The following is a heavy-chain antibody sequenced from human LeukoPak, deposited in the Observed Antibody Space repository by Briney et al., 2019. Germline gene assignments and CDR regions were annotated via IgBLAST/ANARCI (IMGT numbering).Heavy chain of an antibody. J-gene: IGHJ4*02. CDR2: IHTSGST. V-gene: IGHV4-4*07. Sequence: SETLSLTCTVSGGSITSYYWTYIRQPAGKGLEWIGRIHTSGSTNYNPSLKSRVTMSVDTTKNQFSLNLSSVTAADTAMYYCAREFSGTSIAARVFDSWGQGTLVTVSS. CDR1: GGSITSYY. CDR3: AREFSGTSIAARVFDS. D-gene: IGHD6-6*01.